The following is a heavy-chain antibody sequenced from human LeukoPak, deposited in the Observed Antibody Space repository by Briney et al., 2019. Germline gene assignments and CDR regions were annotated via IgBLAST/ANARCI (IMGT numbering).Heavy chain of an antibody. D-gene: IGHD6-19*01. CDR2: IYYSGST. Sequence: PSETLSLTCTVSGGSISSYYWSWIRQPPGKGLEWIGYIYYSGSTNYNPSLKSRVTISVDTSKNQFSLKLSSVTAADTAVYYCARRLRAVAGTGYFDYWGQGTLVTVSS. V-gene: IGHV4-59*08. CDR3: ARRLRAVAGTGYFDY. CDR1: GGSISSYY. J-gene: IGHJ4*02.